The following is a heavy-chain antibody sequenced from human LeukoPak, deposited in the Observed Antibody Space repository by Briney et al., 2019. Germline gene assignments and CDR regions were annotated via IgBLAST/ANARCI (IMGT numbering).Heavy chain of an antibody. CDR3: ARDPWIQLWTTTGRGNWFDP. Sequence: GASVKVSCKASGYTFTGYYMHWVRQAPGQGLVWMGWINPNSGGTNHAQKFQGRVTMTRDTSISTAYMELSRLRSDDTAVYYCARDPWIQLWTTTGRGNWFDPWGQGTLVTVSS. CDR2: INPNSGGT. CDR1: GYTFTGYY. D-gene: IGHD5-18*01. J-gene: IGHJ5*02. V-gene: IGHV1-2*02.